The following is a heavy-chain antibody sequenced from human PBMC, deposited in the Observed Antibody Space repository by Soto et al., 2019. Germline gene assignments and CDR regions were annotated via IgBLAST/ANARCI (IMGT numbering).Heavy chain of an antibody. CDR3: ARGPLGYSTGSYDWFDP. J-gene: IGHJ5*02. CDR1: GYTFADYD. V-gene: IGHV1-8*01. Sequence: QVQLVQSGAEARNPGASVKVSCKASGYTFADYDINWVRQAAGQGLEWMGWMNPNRGNSGWAQKFQGRVAFTRNISISTAYMELSSLTSADTAVYFCARGPLGYSTGSYDWFDPWGQGTLVSVST. CDR2: MNPNRGNS. D-gene: IGHD3-10*01.